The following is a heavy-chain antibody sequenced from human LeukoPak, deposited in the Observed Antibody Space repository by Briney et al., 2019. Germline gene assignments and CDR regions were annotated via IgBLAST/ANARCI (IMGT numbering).Heavy chain of an antibody. V-gene: IGHV4-59*01. Sequence: PSETLSLTCTVSGDSISSYYWSWIRQPPGKGLERIGYIYYSGSTNYNPSLKSRVTMSVDTSKNQFSLKLSSVTAADTAVYYCASSYYYGSGNLDYWGQGTLVTVSS. D-gene: IGHD3-10*01. CDR3: ASSYYYGSGNLDY. J-gene: IGHJ4*02. CDR2: IYYSGST. CDR1: GDSISSYY.